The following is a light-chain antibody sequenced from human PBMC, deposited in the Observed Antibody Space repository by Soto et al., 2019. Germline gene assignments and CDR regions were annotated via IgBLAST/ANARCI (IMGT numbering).Light chain of an antibody. CDR3: SLYTSENTYV. CDR1: KSDIGVYDF. V-gene: IGLV2-8*01. J-gene: IGLJ1*01. CDR2: EVV. Sequence: SALTQPPSASGSPGQSVTISCTGTKSDIGVYDFVSWYQHHPGKAPRLIIYEVVQRPSGVPDRFSGSKSGNTASLTVSGLQAADEADYYCSLYTSENTYVFGTGTKVTVL.